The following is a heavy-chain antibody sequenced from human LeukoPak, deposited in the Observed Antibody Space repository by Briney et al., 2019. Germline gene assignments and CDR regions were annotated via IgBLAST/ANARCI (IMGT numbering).Heavy chain of an antibody. D-gene: IGHD3-22*01. CDR1: GFTFDDYA. J-gene: IGHJ3*02. Sequence: GGSLRLSCAASGFTFDDYAMHWVRQAPGKGLEWVSVIYSGGSTYYADSVKGRFTISRDNSKNTLYLQMNSLRAEDTAVYYCARDNYDSSGYSDSDAFDIWGQGTMVTVSS. V-gene: IGHV3-66*01. CDR2: IYSGGST. CDR3: ARDNYDSSGYSDSDAFDI.